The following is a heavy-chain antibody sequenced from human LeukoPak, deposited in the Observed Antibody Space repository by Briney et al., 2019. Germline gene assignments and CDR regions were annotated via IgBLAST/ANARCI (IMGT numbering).Heavy chain of an antibody. V-gene: IGHV4-4*07. CDR2: IYTSGST. CDR1: VGSFSGYY. Sequence: SETLSLTCAVYVGSFSGYYGSWSRRPAGKGLEWIGRIYTSGSTNYNPSLKSRVTMSVDTSKNQFSLKLSSVTAADTAVYYCARDFFIPGYYASYYYYMDVWGKGTTVTISS. J-gene: IGHJ6*03. CDR3: ARDFFIPGYYASYYYYMDV. D-gene: IGHD3-22*01.